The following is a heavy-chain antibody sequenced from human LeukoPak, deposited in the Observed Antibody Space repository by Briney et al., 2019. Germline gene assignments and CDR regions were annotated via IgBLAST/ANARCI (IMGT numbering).Heavy chain of an antibody. Sequence: GESLRISCKGSGYSFTSYWISWVRQMPGKGLEWMGRIDPSDSYTNYSPSFQGHVTISADKSISTAYLQWSSLKASDTAMYYCARHLYSSSWYPYYYYGMDVWGKGTTVTVSP. CDR1: GYSFTSYW. J-gene: IGHJ6*04. CDR2: IDPSDSYT. CDR3: ARHLYSSSWYPYYYYGMDV. V-gene: IGHV5-10-1*01. D-gene: IGHD6-13*01.